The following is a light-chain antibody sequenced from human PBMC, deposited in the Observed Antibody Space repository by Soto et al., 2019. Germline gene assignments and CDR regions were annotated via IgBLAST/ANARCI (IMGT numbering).Light chain of an antibody. Sequence: DIQMTQAPSTLSASVGDIVTITGHASQSISSWLAWYQQKPGKDHKLLIYDASSLESGVTSRFSGSGSGTEFTLTITSMQPEDFATYYCQQLNSFPITGGKGTQREI. CDR2: DAS. V-gene: IGKV1-5*01. J-gene: IGKJ5*01. CDR1: QSISSW. CDR3: QQLNSFPIT.